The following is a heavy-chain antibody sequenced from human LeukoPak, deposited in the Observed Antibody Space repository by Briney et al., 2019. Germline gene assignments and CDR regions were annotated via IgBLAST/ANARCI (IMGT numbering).Heavy chain of an antibody. CDR1: GYTFTSYD. CDR3: ARGEVDDCSSTSCSIDY. V-gene: IGHV1-8*01. Sequence: ASVKVSCKASGYTFTSYDINWVRQATGQGLEWMGWMNPNSGNTGYAQKFQGRVTMTRNTSISTAYMELSSLRSEDTAVYYCARGEVDDCSSTSCSIDYWGQGTLVTVPS. J-gene: IGHJ4*02. CDR2: MNPNSGNT. D-gene: IGHD2-2*01.